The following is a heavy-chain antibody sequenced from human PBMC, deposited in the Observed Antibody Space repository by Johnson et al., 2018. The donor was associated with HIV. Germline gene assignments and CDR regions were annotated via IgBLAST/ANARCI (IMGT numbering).Heavy chain of an antibody. CDR2: IRYDGSNK. J-gene: IGHJ3*02. CDR1: GFTFSSYG. V-gene: IGHV3-30*02. D-gene: IGHD6-19*01. Sequence: VQLVESGGGVVQPGGSLRLSCAASGFTFSSYGMHWVRQAPGKGLEWVAFIRYDGSNKYYADSVKGRFTIPRDNSKNTLYLQMNSLRAEDTAVCYCANVGRSSGWYGGGAFDIWGQGTMVTVSS. CDR3: ANVGRSSGWYGGGAFDI.